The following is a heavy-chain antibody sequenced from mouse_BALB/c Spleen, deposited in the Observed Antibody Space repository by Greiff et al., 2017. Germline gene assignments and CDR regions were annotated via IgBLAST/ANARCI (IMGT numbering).Heavy chain of an antibody. J-gene: IGHJ3*01. CDR3: TADSWFAY. V-gene: IGHV6-6*02. CDR1: GFTFSSYW. Sequence: EVQLQESGGGLVQPGGSMKLSCVASGFTFSSYWMSWVRQSPEKGLEWVAEIRLKSDNYATHYAESVKGKFTISRDDSKSRLYLQMNSLRAEDTGIYYCTADSWFAYWGQGTLVTVSA. CDR2: IRLKSDNYAT.